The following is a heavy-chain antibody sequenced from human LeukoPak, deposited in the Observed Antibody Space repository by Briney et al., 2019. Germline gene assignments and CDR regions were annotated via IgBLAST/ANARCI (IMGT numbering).Heavy chain of an antibody. Sequence: ASVRVSCKASGYTFTGYYMHWVRQAPGQGLEWMGWINPNSGGTNYAQKFQGRVTMTRDTSISTAYMELSRLRSDDTAVYYCARIKVDTAMVTADAFDIWGQGTMVTVSS. CDR2: INPNSGGT. V-gene: IGHV1-2*02. CDR1: GYTFTGYY. J-gene: IGHJ3*02. CDR3: ARIKVDTAMVTADAFDI. D-gene: IGHD5-18*01.